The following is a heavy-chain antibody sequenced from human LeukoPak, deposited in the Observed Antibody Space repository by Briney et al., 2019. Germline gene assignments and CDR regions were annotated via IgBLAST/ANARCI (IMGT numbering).Heavy chain of an antibody. Sequence: PGGSLRLSCAASGFTFSDYYMSWIRQAPGKGLEWVSYISSSSSYTNYADSAKGRFTISRDNAKNSLYLQMNSLRAEDTAVYYCARCGYYGSGSYIDYWAREPWSPSPQ. J-gene: IGHJ4*02. D-gene: IGHD3-10*01. CDR2: ISSSSSYT. CDR1: GFTFSDYY. CDR3: ARCGYYGSGSYIDY. V-gene: IGHV3-11*03.